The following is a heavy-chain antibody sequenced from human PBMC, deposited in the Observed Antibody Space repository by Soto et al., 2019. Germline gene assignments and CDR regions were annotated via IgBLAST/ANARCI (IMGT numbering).Heavy chain of an antibody. CDR2: IYPGDSDA. D-gene: IGHD2-15*01. CDR1: GYSFTSYW. J-gene: IGHJ3*02. Sequence: GESLKISCRGSGYSFTSYWIGWVRQMPGKGLEWMGIIYPGDSDARYSPSFQGQVTISADKSITTAYLQWSSLKASDTAMYYCARRGYCSGGSCHSAAFDIWGQGTMVTVSS. V-gene: IGHV5-51*01. CDR3: ARRGYCSGGSCHSAAFDI.